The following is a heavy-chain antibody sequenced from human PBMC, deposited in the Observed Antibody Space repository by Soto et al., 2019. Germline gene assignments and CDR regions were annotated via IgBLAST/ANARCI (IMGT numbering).Heavy chain of an antibody. V-gene: IGHV1-18*01. D-gene: IGHD2-15*01. Sequence: QVQLVQSGAEVKEPGASVKLSCQASGYTFMNYAISWVRQAPGQGLEWMGWISPSTGDTDQAQNFQGRVTMTLDTSTNTANLELRTLRFDDSAVYYCVRCYCSVGSCYTCWPFDLWGRGTLVTVSS. CDR3: VRCYCSVGSCYTCWPFDL. J-gene: IGHJ2*01. CDR2: ISPSTGDT. CDR1: GYTFMNYA.